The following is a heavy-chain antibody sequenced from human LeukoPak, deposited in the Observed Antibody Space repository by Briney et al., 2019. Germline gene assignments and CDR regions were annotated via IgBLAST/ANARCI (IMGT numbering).Heavy chain of an antibody. CDR1: GGSISYYY. D-gene: IGHD4/OR15-4a*01. V-gene: IGHV4-59*01. J-gene: IGHJ6*02. CDR2: IYYSGTT. Sequence: PSETLSLTCTVSGGSISYYYWSWIRQSPGKGLEWIGYIYYSGTTNYNPSLKSRVTISVDTSKNQFSLQLSSVTAADSAVYCCAREDPQTRVPEGMDVWGQGTTVTVSS. CDR3: AREDPQTRVPEGMDV.